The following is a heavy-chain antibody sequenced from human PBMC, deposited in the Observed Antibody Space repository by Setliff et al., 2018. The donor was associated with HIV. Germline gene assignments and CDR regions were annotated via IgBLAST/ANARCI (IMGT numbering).Heavy chain of an antibody. J-gene: IGHJ6*04. Sequence: ASVKVSCKASGYTFFEYYMFWLRQAPGQGLEWMGWINPYNGATKSAHKFQGRVTATRDTSITTTYMELTRLTSDDTAIYYCARDNYDDYSRVQMDVWGKGTTVTVSS. CDR1: GYTFFEYY. V-gene: IGHV1-2*02. CDR2: INPYNGAT. D-gene: IGHD4-17*01. CDR3: ARDNYDDYSRVQMDV.